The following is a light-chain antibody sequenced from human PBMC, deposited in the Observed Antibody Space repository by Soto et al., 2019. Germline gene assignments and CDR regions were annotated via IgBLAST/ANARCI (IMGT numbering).Light chain of an antibody. CDR3: QQYESYPYS. CDR1: QSISST. V-gene: IGKV1-5*01. J-gene: IGKJ2*01. CDR2: DAS. Sequence: IQMTQSPSTVSASVGDRVTITCRASQSISSTLAWYQQKPGKAPKVLIYDASSLDSGDPSRFSGSGYGTEFTLTVSSLLPGDFATYAGQQYESYPYSFGQGTKLEIK.